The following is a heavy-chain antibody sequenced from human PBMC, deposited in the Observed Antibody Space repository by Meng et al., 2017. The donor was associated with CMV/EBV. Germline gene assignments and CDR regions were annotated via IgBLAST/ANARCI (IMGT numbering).Heavy chain of an antibody. CDR2: INHSGST. CDR1: GGSFSGYY. D-gene: IGHD6-13*01. J-gene: IGHJ4*02. Sequence: QVQRQRWGAGLLKPSETLSPTCAVDGGSFSGYYWSWIRQPPGKGLEWIGEINHSGSTNYNPSLKSRVTISVDTSKNQFSLKLSSVTAADTAVYYCARGGIAAAGPFDYWGQGTLVTVSS. CDR3: ARGGIAAAGPFDY. V-gene: IGHV4-34*01.